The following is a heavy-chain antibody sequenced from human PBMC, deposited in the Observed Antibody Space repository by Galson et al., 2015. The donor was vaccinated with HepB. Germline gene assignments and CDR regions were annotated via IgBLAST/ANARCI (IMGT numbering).Heavy chain of an antibody. D-gene: IGHD6-6*01. J-gene: IGHJ5*02. CDR3: ARAFSLSSSWFDP. V-gene: IGHV5-51*01. Sequence: QSGAEVKKPGESLKISCKGSGYSFTSWWIGWVRQMPGKGLEWMGIIYPSDTDTRYNPSFQGQVTISADKSSNTAFLEWISLKASDTAVYYCARAFSLSSSWFDPWGQGTRVTVSS. CDR1: GYSFTSWW. CDR2: IYPSDTDT.